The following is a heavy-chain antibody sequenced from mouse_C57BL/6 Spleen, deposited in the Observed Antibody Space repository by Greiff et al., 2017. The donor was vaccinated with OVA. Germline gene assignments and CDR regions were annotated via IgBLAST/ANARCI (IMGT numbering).Heavy chain of an antibody. V-gene: IGHV1-81*01. J-gene: IGHJ2*01. CDR3: ARGHYGYDDYFDY. CDR2: IYPRSGNT. CDR1: GYTFTSYG. Sequence: VHLVESGAELARPGASVKLSCKASGYTFTSYGISWVKQRTGQGLEWIGEIYPRSGNTYYNEKFKGKATLTADKSSSTAYMELRSLTSEDSAVYFCARGHYGYDDYFDYWGQGTTLTVSS. D-gene: IGHD2-2*01.